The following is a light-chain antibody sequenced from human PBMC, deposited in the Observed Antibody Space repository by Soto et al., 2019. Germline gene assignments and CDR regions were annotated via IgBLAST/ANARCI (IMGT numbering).Light chain of an antibody. CDR3: QPRSDSPHL. Sequence: EIVLTQSPATLSLSPGERATLSCRASQSVSSYLAWYQQKPGQAPRLLIYDASNRATGIPARFSGSGSGTHFTLTIRILEAADVEVYYCQPRSDSPHLFGHATKVPIK. CDR2: DAS. CDR1: QSVSSY. V-gene: IGKV3-11*01. J-gene: IGKJ3*01.